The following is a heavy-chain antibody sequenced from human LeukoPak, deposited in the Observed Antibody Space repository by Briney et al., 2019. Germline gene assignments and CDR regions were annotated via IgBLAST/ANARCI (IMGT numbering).Heavy chain of an antibody. D-gene: IGHD5-24*01. J-gene: IGHJ4*02. CDR2: TIPIFGTA. V-gene: IGHV1-69*13. CDR1: GGTFSSYA. Sequence: ASVKVSCKASGGTFSSYAISWVRQAPGQGLEWMGGTIPIFGTANYAQKFQGRVTITADESTSTAYMELSSLRSEDTAVYYCARDSELEMATNIGYYWGQGTLVTVSS. CDR3: ARDSELEMATNIGYY.